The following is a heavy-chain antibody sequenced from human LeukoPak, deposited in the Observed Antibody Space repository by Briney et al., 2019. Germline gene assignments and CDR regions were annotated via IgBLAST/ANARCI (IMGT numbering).Heavy chain of an antibody. D-gene: IGHD1-26*01. Sequence: GSSVKVSCKASGGTFSSYAISWVRQAPGQGLEWMGGIIPIFGTANYAQKFQGRVTTTTDESTSTAYMELSSLRSEDTAVYYCATVNLGASQFDYWGQGTLVTVSS. CDR2: IIPIFGTA. CDR1: GGTFSSYA. J-gene: IGHJ4*02. V-gene: IGHV1-69*05. CDR3: ATVNLGASQFDY.